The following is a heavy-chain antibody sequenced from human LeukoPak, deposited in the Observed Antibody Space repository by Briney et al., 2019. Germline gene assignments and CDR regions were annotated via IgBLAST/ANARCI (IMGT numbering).Heavy chain of an antibody. D-gene: IGHD6-6*01. J-gene: IGHJ4*02. V-gene: IGHV4-59*08. CDR1: GGSIRSFY. CDR2: IYYSGST. Sequence: SETLSLTCTVSGGSIRSFYWSWIRQPPGKGLEWIGYIYYSGSTNYNPSLRSRVTISIDTSKNQFSLKLTSVTAADTAVYYCATWTVAARADDNWGQGTLVSVSS. CDR3: ATWTVAARADDN.